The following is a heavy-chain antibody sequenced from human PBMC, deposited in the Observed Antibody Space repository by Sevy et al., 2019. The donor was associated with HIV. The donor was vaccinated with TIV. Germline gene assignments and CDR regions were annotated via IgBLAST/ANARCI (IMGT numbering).Heavy chain of an antibody. Sequence: SETLSLTCTVSGGSISSGVSYWSWIRQPPGKGLEWIGYIHYTGSTFYNPSLKSRITISLDTSKNQFSLKLSSVTAADTAVYYCGRDRLRATAEYMFQNYYYYGMDVWGQGTTVTVSS. CDR3: GRDRLRATAEYMFQNYYYYGMDV. CDR1: GGSISSGVSY. J-gene: IGHJ6*02. V-gene: IGHV4-30-4*01. CDR2: IHYTGST. D-gene: IGHD6-13*01.